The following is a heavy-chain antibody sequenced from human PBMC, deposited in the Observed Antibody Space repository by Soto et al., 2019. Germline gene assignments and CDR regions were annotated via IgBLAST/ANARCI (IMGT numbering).Heavy chain of an antibody. CDR1: GGSISSYY. Sequence: PSETLSLTCTVSGGSISSYYWSWIRQPAGPGPEWIGRIYTSGSTNYNPSLKSRVTMSVDTSKNQFSLKLSSVTAADTAVYYCARGRGYSGYLGERYYYHGMDVWGQGTTVTVSS. V-gene: IGHV4-4*07. CDR2: IYTSGST. CDR3: ARGRGYSGYLGERYYYHGMDV. D-gene: IGHD5-12*01. J-gene: IGHJ6*02.